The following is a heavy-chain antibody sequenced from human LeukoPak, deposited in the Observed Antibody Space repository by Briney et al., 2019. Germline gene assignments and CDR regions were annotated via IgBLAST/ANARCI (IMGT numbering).Heavy chain of an antibody. D-gene: IGHD4-17*01. CDR1: GFTFSSYA. CDR2: IWYDGSNK. J-gene: IGHJ4*02. CDR3: AGGSGDYSPDY. V-gene: IGHV3-33*01. Sequence: GGSLRLSCAASGFTFSSYAMHWVRQAPGKGLEWVALIWYDGSNKYYADSVKGRFTISRDNSKNTLYLRMNSLRAEDTAVYYCAGGSGDYSPDYWGQGTLVTVSS.